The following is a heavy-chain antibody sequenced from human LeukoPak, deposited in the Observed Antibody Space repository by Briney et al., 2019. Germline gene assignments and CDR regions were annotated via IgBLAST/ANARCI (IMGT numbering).Heavy chain of an antibody. D-gene: IGHD3-10*01. V-gene: IGHV3-23*01. CDR1: GFAFGTYA. J-gene: IGHJ4*02. Sequence: PGGSLRLSRAGSGFAFGTYAMSWVRQAPGMGLEWVSGIGADGQVTYYADSVEGRFTVSRDNSKSTLYLQLNSLRAEDTATYYCARDPYNTILYRLAHWGQGTLVTVSS. CDR2: IGADGQVT. CDR3: ARDPYNTILYRLAH.